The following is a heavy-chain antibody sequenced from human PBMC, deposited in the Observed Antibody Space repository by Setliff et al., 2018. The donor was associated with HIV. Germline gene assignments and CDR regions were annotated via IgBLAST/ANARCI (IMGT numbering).Heavy chain of an antibody. Sequence: GASVKVSCKASGYTFTSYAMHWVRQAPGQRLERMGWINAGNGNTKYSQKFQGRVTIIRDTSASTAYMELSSLRSEDTAVYYCARDLRGDRSGWFFDYWGQGTLVTVSS. J-gene: IGHJ4*02. CDR1: GYTFTSYA. V-gene: IGHV1-3*01. D-gene: IGHD6-19*01. CDR3: ARDLRGDRSGWFFDY. CDR2: INAGNGNT.